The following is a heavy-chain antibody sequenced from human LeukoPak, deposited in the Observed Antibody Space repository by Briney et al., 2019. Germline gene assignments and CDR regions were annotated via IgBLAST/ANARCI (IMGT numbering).Heavy chain of an antibody. D-gene: IGHD3-22*01. Sequence: GESLKISCKGSGYSFTSYWIGWVRQMPGKGLEWMGIIYPGDSDTRYSPSFQGQVTISADKSISTAYLQWSSLKASDTAMYYCARLDYYDSSGYGYYYYGTDVWGQGTTVTVSS. J-gene: IGHJ6*02. CDR3: ARLDYYDSSGYGYYYYGTDV. CDR2: IYPGDSDT. V-gene: IGHV5-51*01. CDR1: GYSFTSYW.